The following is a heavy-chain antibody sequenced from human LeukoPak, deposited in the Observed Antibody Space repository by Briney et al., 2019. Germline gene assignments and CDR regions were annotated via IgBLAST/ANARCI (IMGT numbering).Heavy chain of an antibody. J-gene: IGHJ6*02. CDR3: ARVASTSPYFYGMDV. CDR2: IYSGGTT. V-gene: IGHV3-53*01. Sequence: GGSLRLSCAASAFSVSSNYMSWVRQAPGKGLEWVSVIYSGGTTYYADSVKGRFTISRDKSKNTVYLQMNSLSAEDTAIYYCARVASTSPYFYGMDVWGQGTPATVSS. CDR1: AFSVSSNY.